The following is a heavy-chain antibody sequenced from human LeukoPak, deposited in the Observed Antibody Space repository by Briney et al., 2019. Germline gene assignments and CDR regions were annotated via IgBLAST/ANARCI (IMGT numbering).Heavy chain of an antibody. D-gene: IGHD1-1*01. CDR2: IYYSRST. CDR3: ARDYNWNYYYYMDV. V-gene: IGHV4-59*01. CDR1: GGSISSYY. J-gene: IGHJ6*03. Sequence: PSETLSLTCTVSGGSISSYYWSWIRQPPGKGLEWIGYIYYSRSTNYNPSLKSRVTISVDTSKNQFSLKLSSVTAADTAVYHCARDYNWNYYYYMDVWGKGTTVTVSS.